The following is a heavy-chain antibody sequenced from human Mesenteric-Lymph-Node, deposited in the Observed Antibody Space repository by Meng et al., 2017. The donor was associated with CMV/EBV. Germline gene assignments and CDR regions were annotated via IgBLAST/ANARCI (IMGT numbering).Heavy chain of an antibody. Sequence: GESLKISCAASGFTFSSYAMHWVRQAPGKGLEWVAVISYDGSNKYYADSVKGRFTVSRDNSKNTLYLQMNSLRAEDTAVYYCASGAGYYFDYWGQGTQVTVSS. J-gene: IGHJ4*02. CDR2: ISYDGSNK. D-gene: IGHD6-25*01. CDR3: ASGAGYYFDY. CDR1: GFTFSSYA. V-gene: IGHV3-30*04.